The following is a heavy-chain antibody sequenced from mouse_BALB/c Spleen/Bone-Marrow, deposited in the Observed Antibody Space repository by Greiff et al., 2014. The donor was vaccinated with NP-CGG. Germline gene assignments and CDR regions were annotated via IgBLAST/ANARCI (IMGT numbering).Heavy chain of an antibody. CDR3: ARLDVGGY. CDR1: GFTFSSFG. CDR2: ISDGSSTI. V-gene: IGHV5-17*02. J-gene: IGHJ2*01. Sequence: EVQLQQSGGGLVQPGGSRKLSCAASGFTFSSFGMHWVRQAPEKGLEWVAYISDGSSTIYYADTVKGRFTIFRDNPKNTLFLQMTSIRSEDTAMYYCARLDVGGYWGQGTTLTVSS.